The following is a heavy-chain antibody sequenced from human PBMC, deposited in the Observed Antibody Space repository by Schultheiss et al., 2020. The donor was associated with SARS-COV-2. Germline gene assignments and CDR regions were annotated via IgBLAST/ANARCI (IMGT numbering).Heavy chain of an antibody. D-gene: IGHD1-1*01. Sequence: SVKVSCKASGGTFSSFAISWVRQAPGQGLEWMGGIIPIFGTANYAQKFQGRVTITRDTSASTVYMELTSLRSEDTAVYYCARVSTTPAFDIWGQGTMVTVSS. CDR1: GGTFSSFA. CDR2: IIPIFGTA. CDR3: ARVSTTPAFDI. J-gene: IGHJ3*02. V-gene: IGHV1-69*05.